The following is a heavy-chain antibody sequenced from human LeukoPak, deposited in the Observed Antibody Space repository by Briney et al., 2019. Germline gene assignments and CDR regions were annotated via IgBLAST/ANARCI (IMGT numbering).Heavy chain of an antibody. D-gene: IGHD2-2*01. J-gene: IGHJ3*02. CDR3: ARDSSTDLNAFDI. CDR2: IYNSGDT. CDR1: GGSISTYY. V-gene: IGHV4-59*12. Sequence: SETLSLTCSVSGGSISTYYWSWIRQPPGKGLEWIGYIYNSGDTNYNPSLKSRVTISVDTSKNQFSLKLSSVTAADTAVYYCARDSSTDLNAFDIWGQGTMVTVSS.